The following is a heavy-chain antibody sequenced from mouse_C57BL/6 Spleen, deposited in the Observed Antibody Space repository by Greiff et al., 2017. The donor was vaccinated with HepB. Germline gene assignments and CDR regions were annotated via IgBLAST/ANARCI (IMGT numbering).Heavy chain of an antibody. CDR3: ARGGLPVSYYAMDY. J-gene: IGHJ4*01. V-gene: IGHV1-69*01. Sequence: QVQLQQPGAELVMPGASVKLSCKASGYTFTSYWMHWVKQRPGQGLEWIGEIDPADSYTNYNQKFKGKSTLTVDKSSSTAYMQLSSLTSEDSAVYYCARGGLPVSYYAMDYWGQGTSVTVSS. CDR1: GYTFTSYW. D-gene: IGHD2-2*01. CDR2: IDPADSYT.